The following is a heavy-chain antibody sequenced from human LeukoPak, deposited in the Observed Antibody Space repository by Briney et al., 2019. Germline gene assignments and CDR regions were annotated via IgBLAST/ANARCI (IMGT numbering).Heavy chain of an antibody. D-gene: IGHD3-10*01. J-gene: IGHJ3*01. CDR3: ANRGSYAFDL. Sequence: GGSLRLSCAASGFTFSSYEMNWVRQAPGKGLEWVSYISSSGSTIYYADSVKGRFTISRDNAKNSLYLQMNSLRAEDTAVYYCANRGSYAFDLWGQGTMVTVSS. CDR1: GFTFSSYE. CDR2: ISSSGSTI. V-gene: IGHV3-48*03.